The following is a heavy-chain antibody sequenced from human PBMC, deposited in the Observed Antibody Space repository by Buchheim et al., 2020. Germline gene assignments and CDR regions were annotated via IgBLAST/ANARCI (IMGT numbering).Heavy chain of an antibody. CDR2: IVGTGVRT. J-gene: IGHJ4*02. CDR1: GFTFRDYA. Sequence: EVQLLESGGGLVQPGGPLTLSCAASGFTFRDYAMSWVRQAPGRGLELVSGIVGTGVRTYYAESVRGRFTISRDNSNNIVFLQMGSLRAEDTALYYCARSPFYDFLTGYYDSWGQGTL. CDR3: ARSPFYDFLTGYYDS. V-gene: IGHV3-23*01. D-gene: IGHD3-9*01.